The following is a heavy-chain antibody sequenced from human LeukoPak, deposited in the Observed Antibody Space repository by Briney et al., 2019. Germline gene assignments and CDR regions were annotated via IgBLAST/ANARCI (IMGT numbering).Heavy chain of an antibody. CDR3: ARVGSSWEIYFDY. CDR1: GFTFDDYA. J-gene: IGHJ4*02. D-gene: IGHD6-13*01. Sequence: GGSLRLSCAASGFTFDDYAMHWVRQAPGKGLEWVSYISSSGSTIYYADSVKGRFTISRDNAKNSLYLQMNSLRAEDTAVYYYARVGSSWEIYFDYWGQGTLVTVSS. CDR2: ISSSGSTI. V-gene: IGHV3-11*04.